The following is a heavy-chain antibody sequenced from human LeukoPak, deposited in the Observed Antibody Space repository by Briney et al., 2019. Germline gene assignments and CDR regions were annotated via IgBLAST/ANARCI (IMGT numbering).Heavy chain of an antibody. CDR1: GFTFSSYA. Sequence: PGGSLRLSCAASGFTFSSYAMSWVRQAPGKGLEWVSAISGSGGSTYYADSVKGRFTISRDNSKNTLYPQMNSLRAEDTAVYYCAKSGDFWSGYYGYWGQGTLVTVSS. CDR3: AKSGDFWSGYYGY. V-gene: IGHV3-23*01. D-gene: IGHD3-3*01. CDR2: ISGSGGST. J-gene: IGHJ4*02.